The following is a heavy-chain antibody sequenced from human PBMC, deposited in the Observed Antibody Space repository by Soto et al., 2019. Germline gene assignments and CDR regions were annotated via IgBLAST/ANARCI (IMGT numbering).Heavy chain of an antibody. D-gene: IGHD1-1*01. CDR2: FDGEDGQT. CDR3: GIPGATGTLDY. Sequence: ASVKVSCKVSGYSFSEMSMHWVRQTPEKGLEWMGSFDGEDGQTMYAQKFQGRVTMTEDTSADTAYMELSSLRSDDTAVYYCGIPGATGTLDYWGQGSRVTVSS. J-gene: IGHJ4*02. V-gene: IGHV1-24*01. CDR1: GYSFSEMS.